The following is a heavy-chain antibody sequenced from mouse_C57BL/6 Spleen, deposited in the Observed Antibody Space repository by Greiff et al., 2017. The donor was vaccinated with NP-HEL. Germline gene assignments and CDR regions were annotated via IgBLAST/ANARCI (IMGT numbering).Heavy chain of an antibody. CDR3: TRTPLITTVAPWFAY. D-gene: IGHD1-1*01. Sequence: EVQLVESGGGLVQPGGSMKLSCAASGFTFSDAWMDWVRQSPEKGLEWVAEIRNKANNHATYYAESVKGRFTISRDDSKSSVYLQMNSLRAEDTGIYYCTRTPLITTVAPWFAYWGQGTLVTVSA. J-gene: IGHJ3*01. CDR2: IRNKANNHAT. V-gene: IGHV6-6*01. CDR1: GFTFSDAW.